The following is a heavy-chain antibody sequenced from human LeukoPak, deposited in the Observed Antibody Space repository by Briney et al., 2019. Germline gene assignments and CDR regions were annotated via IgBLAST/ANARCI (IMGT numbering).Heavy chain of an antibody. V-gene: IGHV1-18*01. Sequence: ASVKVSCKASGYNCNTYGISWVRQAPGQGLEWMGWISSSTGNTKYAQKLQGRVTMTTDTSTSTAYLELRNLRSDDTAVYYCARLPLGYCSSTSCLDWGQGTLVTVSS. J-gene: IGHJ4*02. D-gene: IGHD2-2*01. CDR2: ISSSTGNT. CDR1: GYNCNTYG. CDR3: ARLPLGYCSSTSCLD.